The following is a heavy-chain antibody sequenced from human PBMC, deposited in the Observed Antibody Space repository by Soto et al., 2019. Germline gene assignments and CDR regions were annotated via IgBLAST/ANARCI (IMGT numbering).Heavy chain of an antibody. Sequence: QVQLVQSGAEVKKPGASVKVSCKASGYMFTTNAIHWVRQAPGHRLEWMAWINPANGKTKSSQKYQGRVTFTRDTSATTAYMELTSLTPEDTAVYYCPRNTGQWLVLGTVDYWGQGTLVTVSS. V-gene: IGHV1-3*01. J-gene: IGHJ4*02. CDR3: PRNTGQWLVLGTVDY. CDR2: INPANGKT. D-gene: IGHD6-19*01. CDR1: GYMFTTNA.